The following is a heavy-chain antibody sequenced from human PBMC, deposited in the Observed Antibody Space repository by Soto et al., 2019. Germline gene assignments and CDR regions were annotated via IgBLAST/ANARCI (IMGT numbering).Heavy chain of an antibody. D-gene: IGHD1-1*01. CDR1: GASISGFY. CDR3: VRDGTKTLRDSFDP. Sequence: LSLTCTVSGASISGFYWSWIRKSAGKGLEWIGRIYATGTTDYNPSLKSRVMMSVDTSKKQFSLKLRSVTAADTAVYYCVRDGTKTLRDSFDPWGQGISVTVSS. J-gene: IGHJ5*02. V-gene: IGHV4-4*07. CDR2: IYATGTT.